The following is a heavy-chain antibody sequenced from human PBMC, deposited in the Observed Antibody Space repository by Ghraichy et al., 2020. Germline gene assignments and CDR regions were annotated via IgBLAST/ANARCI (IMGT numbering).Heavy chain of an antibody. J-gene: IGHJ6*02. CDR2: IYTTGST. CDR1: GGSISSGTYY. Sequence: SQTLSLTCAVSGGSISSGTYYWSWIRQPAGKGLEWIGRIYTTGSTNYNPSLKSRVTISEDTLRNQFSLKLRSVTAADTAVYFCARERYSGTLRYYYGLDVWGQGTTVTVSS. D-gene: IGHD1-26*01. CDR3: ARERYSGTLRYYYGLDV. V-gene: IGHV4-61*02.